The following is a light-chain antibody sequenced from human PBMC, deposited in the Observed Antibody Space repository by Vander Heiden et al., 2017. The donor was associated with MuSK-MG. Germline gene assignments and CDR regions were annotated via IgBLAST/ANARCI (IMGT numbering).Light chain of an antibody. CDR2: DSAGN. V-gene: IGKV3-20*01. J-gene: IGKJ2*01. Sequence: EVVLTQSPGTLSLSPGEGATLSCRASQSVERTYLAWYQQKPGQAPRLLIHDSAGNGRTTGIPDRFSGSGSGTDFTLSISRVEPEDFAVYHCRLDGRSSYTFGQGTKLEIK. CDR3: RLDGRSSYT. CDR1: QSVERTY.